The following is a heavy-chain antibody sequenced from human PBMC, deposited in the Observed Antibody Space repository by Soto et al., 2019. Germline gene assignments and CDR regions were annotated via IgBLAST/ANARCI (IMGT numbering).Heavy chain of an antibody. D-gene: IGHD3-22*01. CDR2: INHSGST. V-gene: IGHV4-34*01. CDR3: ARRTSITMIVVVRGAFDI. Sequence: SDTLSLTCAVYGGSFSGYCWSWIRQPPGKGLEWIGEINHSGSTNYNPSLKSRVTISVDTSKNQFSLKLSSVTAADTAVYYCARRTSITMIVVVRGAFDIWGQGTMVTVSS. CDR1: GGSFSGYC. J-gene: IGHJ3*02.